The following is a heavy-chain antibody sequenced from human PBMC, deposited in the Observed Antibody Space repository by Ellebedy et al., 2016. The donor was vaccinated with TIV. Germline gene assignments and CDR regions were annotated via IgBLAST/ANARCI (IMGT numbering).Heavy chain of an antibody. D-gene: IGHD1-26*01. Sequence: ASVKVSXKASGYTFTNYYFHWVRQAPGQGLEWMGKINPNGGNTRYPQKFQGRVTMTRDTSTNTFYMELRSLGSEDTAVYYCVLPNSGPCWDYFDSWGQGTLVTVSS. V-gene: IGHV1-46*01. J-gene: IGHJ4*02. CDR3: VLPNSGPCWDYFDS. CDR1: GYTFTNYY. CDR2: INPNGGNT.